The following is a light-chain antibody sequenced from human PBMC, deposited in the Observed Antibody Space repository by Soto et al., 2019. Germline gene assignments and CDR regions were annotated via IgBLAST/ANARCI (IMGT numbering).Light chain of an antibody. V-gene: IGLV2-8*01. J-gene: IGLJ1*01. CDR2: EVD. CDR1: SSDVGGYNY. Sequence: QSALTQPPSASGSPGQSVTISCTGTSSDVGGYNYVSWYQQHPGKAPKLIIYEVDKRPSGVPDRFSGSKSGNTASLSVSGLQTEDEADYYCGSYAGSIIYVFGTGTKLTVL. CDR3: GSYAGSIIYV.